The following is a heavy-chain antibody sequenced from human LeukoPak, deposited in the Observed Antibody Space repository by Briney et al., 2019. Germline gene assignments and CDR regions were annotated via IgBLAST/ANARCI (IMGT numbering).Heavy chain of an antibody. CDR3: ARDVNYAFDY. J-gene: IGHJ4*02. CDR2: INPNSGGT. V-gene: IGHV1-2*02. D-gene: IGHD3-16*01. Sequence: ASVKVSCKASGYTFTGYYIHWVRQAPGQGLEWMGWINPNSGGTNYAQNFQGRVTLTTDTSTSTAYMELRSLRSDDTAVYYCARDVNYAFDYWGQGTLVTVSS. CDR1: GYTFTGYY.